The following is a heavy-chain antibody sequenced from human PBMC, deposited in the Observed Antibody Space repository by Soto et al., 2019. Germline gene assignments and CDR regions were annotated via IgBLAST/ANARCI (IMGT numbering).Heavy chain of an antibody. CDR1: GGTFSSYA. V-gene: IGHV1-69*06. CDR3: ARGPYYYDSSGYYPYYFDY. Sequence: QVQLVQSGAEVKKPGSSVKVSCKASGGTFSSYAISWVRQAPGQGLEWMGGIIPIFGTAYYAQKFQGRVTITADKSTSTAYMELCSLGSEDTAVYYCARGPYYYDSSGYYPYYFDYWGQGTLVTVSS. J-gene: IGHJ4*02. CDR2: IIPIFGTA. D-gene: IGHD3-22*01.